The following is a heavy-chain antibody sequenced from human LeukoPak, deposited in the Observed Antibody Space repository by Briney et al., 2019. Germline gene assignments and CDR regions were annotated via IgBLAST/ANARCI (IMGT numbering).Heavy chain of an antibody. Sequence: SETLSLTCTVSGGSISSYYWSWIRQPPGKGPEWIGYIYYSGSTNYNPSLKSRVTISVDTSKNQFSLKLSSVTAADTAVYYCARHGMSGYYYTYFDYWSQGTLVTVSS. CDR2: IYYSGST. V-gene: IGHV4-59*08. CDR3: ARHGMSGYYYTYFDY. J-gene: IGHJ4*02. CDR1: GGSISSYY. D-gene: IGHD3-22*01.